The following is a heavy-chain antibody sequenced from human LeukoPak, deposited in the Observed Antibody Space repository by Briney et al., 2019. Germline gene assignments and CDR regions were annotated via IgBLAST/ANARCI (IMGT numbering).Heavy chain of an antibody. CDR3: ARTRRKSIFGVVNLWENWFDP. Sequence: ASVKVSCKASGYTFTSYGISWVRQAPGQGLEWMGWISAYNGNTNYAQKLQGRVTMTTDTSTSTAYMELRSLRSDDTAVYYCARTRRKSIFGVVNLWENWFDPWGQGTLVTVSS. CDR1: GYTFTSYG. J-gene: IGHJ5*02. D-gene: IGHD3-3*01. V-gene: IGHV1-18*01. CDR2: ISAYNGNT.